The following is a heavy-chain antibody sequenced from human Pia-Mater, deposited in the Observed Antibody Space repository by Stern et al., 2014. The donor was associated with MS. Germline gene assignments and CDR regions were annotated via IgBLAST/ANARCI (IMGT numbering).Heavy chain of an antibody. J-gene: IGHJ6*01. D-gene: IGHD1-1*01. Sequence: QVQLVESGAEVKKPGSSVKVSCKASGDTFTDYAISWVRQAPGQGPEWMGRITPIFGSANYAQKFQGRLTITADRSTSTAYMDLSSLTSEDTAVYYCAREVGSLAMDVWGQGTTVIVSS. V-gene: IGHV1-69*06. CDR2: ITPIFGSA. CDR3: AREVGSLAMDV. CDR1: GDTFTDYA.